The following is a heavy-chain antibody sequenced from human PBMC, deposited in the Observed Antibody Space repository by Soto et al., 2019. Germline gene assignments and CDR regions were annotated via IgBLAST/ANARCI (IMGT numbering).Heavy chain of an antibody. CDR3: ARSPRSIAAGGIDY. CDR2: IYHSGST. CDR1: GGSISTSNL. V-gene: IGHV4-4*02. J-gene: IGHJ4*02. D-gene: IGHD6-13*01. Sequence: QVQLQESGPGLVKPSGTLSLTCAVSGGSISTSNLWTWVRQPPGKGLEWIGEIYHSGSTNYNPSLTSRVTISVDKSKNQFSRKLNSVTAADTAVYYCARSPRSIAAGGIDYWGQGFLVTVSS.